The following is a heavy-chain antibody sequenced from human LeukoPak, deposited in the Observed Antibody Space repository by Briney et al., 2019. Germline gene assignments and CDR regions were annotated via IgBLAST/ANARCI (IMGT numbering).Heavy chain of an antibody. D-gene: IGHD5-12*01. CDR1: GFTFSSYW. J-gene: IGHJ4*02. Sequence: GGSLRLSCAASGFTFSSYWMSWVRQAPGKGLEWVANIKQDGSEKYYVDSVKGRFTISRDNSKNTLYLQMNSLRAEDTAVYYCAKSRVATIQDYWGQGTLVTVSS. V-gene: IGHV3-7*01. CDR2: IKQDGSEK. CDR3: AKSRVATIQDY.